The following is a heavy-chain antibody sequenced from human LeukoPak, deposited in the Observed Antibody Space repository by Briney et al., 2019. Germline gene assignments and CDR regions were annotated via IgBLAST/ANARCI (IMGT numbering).Heavy chain of an antibody. CDR2: INHSGST. Sequence: PSETLSLTCAVYGGSFSGYYWSWIRQPPGKGLEWIGEINHSGSTNYNPSLKSQVTISVDTSKNQFSLKLSSVTAADTAVYYCARLPGYYGSGRYYYYYMDVWGKGTTVTVSS. V-gene: IGHV4-34*01. J-gene: IGHJ6*03. CDR3: ARLPGYYGSGRYYYYYMDV. D-gene: IGHD3-10*01. CDR1: GGSFSGYY.